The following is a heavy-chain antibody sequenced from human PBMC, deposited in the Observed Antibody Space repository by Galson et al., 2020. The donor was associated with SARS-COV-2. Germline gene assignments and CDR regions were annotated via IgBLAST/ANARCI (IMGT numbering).Heavy chain of an antibody. V-gene: IGHV3-7*02. Sequence: QAGGSLRLSCAASGFTCSGNWMGWVRQTPGKGLQWVANIKQNESEKVYVASVKGRFTISRDNAKNSMYLQMNSLRVDDTGVYYCAAWCFSHWFDYWGRGTQVTVSS. CDR2: IKQNESEK. CDR1: GFTCSGNW. D-gene: IGHD2-8*02. J-gene: IGHJ4*02. CDR3: AAWCFSHWFDY.